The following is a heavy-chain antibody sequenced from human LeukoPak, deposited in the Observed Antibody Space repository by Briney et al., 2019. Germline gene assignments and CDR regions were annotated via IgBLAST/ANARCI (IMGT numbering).Heavy chain of an antibody. V-gene: IGHV1-69*13. CDR3: ARDAHSSGYYFDY. CDR2: IIPIFGTA. Sequence: SVKVSCKASGGTFSSYAISWLRQAPGQGLEWMGGIIPIFGTANYAQKFQGRVTITADESTSTAYMELSSLRSEDTAVYYCARDAHSSGYYFDYWGQGTLVTVSS. D-gene: IGHD3-22*01. CDR1: GGTFSSYA. J-gene: IGHJ4*02.